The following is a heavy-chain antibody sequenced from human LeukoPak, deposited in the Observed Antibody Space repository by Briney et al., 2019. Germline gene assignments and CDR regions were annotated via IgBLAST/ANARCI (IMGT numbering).Heavy chain of an antibody. Sequence: SSETLSLTCTVSGGSISSYYWSWIRQPPGKGLEWIGYIYYSGSTNYNPSLKSRVTISVDTSKNQFSLKLSSVTAADTAVYYCARESSSGYPDYWGQGTLVTVSS. D-gene: IGHD3-22*01. CDR2: IYYSGST. J-gene: IGHJ4*02. V-gene: IGHV4-59*01. CDR1: GGSISSYY. CDR3: ARESSSGYPDY.